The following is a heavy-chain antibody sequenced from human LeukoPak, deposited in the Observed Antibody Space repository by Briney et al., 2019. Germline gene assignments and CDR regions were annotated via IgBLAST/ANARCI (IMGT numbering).Heavy chain of an antibody. CDR2: ITYKGSA. D-gene: IGHD2-21*02. CDR3: AVYGGDWHFDY. CDR1: GFTFSSYE. Sequence: GSLRLSCAASGFTFSSYEMNWVRQAPGKGLEWVGEITYKGSANYNPSLKSRAALSINAPQRQFSLKLTSLTAADTAIYYCAVYGGDWHFDYWGQGNSVIVSS. V-gene: IGHV4-34*08. J-gene: IGHJ4*02.